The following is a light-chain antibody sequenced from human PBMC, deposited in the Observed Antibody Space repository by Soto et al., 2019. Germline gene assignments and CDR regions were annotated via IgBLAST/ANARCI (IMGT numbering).Light chain of an antibody. J-gene: IGKJ1*01. CDR1: QSVSSSY. Sequence: EIGLTQSPGTLSLSPGERATLSCRASQSVSSSYLAWYQQNPGQAPSLLIYDASRRPTGIPGRFSGSGSGTDFTLTISRLEPEDFAVYYCQQYGRSPWTFGQGTKVDIK. CDR3: QQYGRSPWT. CDR2: DAS. V-gene: IGKV3-20*01.